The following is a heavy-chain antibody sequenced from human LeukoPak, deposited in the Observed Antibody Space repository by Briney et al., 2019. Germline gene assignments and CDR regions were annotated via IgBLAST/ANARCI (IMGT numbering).Heavy chain of an antibody. V-gene: IGHV4-31*03. D-gene: IGHD6-19*01. CDR2: IYYSGST. CDR1: GGSISSGGYY. Sequence: PSETLSLTCTVSGGSISSGGYYWSWIRQHPGKGLEWIGYIYYSGSTYYNPSLKSRVTISVDTSKNQFSLKLSSVTAADTAVYYCARAVDGSDAFDIWGPRDNGHRLF. J-gene: IGHJ3*02. CDR3: ARAVDGSDAFDI.